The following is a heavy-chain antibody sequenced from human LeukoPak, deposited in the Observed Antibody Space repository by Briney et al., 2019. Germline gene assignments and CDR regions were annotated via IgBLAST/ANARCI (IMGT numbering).Heavy chain of an antibody. Sequence: GASVKVSCKASGYTLTSYGISWVRQAPGQGLEWMGWISAYNGNTNYAQKLQGRVTMTTDTSTSTAYMELRSLRSDDTAVYYCARDVSRYSGSYGMDVWGQGTTVTVSS. CDR3: ARDVSRYSGSYGMDV. CDR1: GYTLTSYG. J-gene: IGHJ6*02. CDR2: ISAYNGNT. V-gene: IGHV1-18*01. D-gene: IGHD1-26*01.